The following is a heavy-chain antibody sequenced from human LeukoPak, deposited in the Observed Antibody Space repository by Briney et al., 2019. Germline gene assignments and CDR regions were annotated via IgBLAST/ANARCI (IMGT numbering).Heavy chain of an antibody. CDR2: INPNSGGT. D-gene: IGHD3-10*01. Sequence: GASVKVSCKASGYTFTGYYMHWVRQAPGQGLEWMGWINPNSGGTNYAQKFQGRVTMTRDTSISTAYMELSRLRSDDTAVYYCARGRITMVRGVLPGTFDYWGQGTLVTVSS. CDR1: GYTFTGYY. V-gene: IGHV1-2*02. J-gene: IGHJ4*02. CDR3: ARGRITMVRGVLPGTFDY.